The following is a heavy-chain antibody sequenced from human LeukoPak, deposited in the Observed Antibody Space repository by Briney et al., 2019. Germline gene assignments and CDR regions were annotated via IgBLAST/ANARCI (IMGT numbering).Heavy chain of an antibody. Sequence: GGSLRLSCAASGFTFRNYGMHWVRQAPGKGLKWAAIIWYDGSNKYYTDSVKGRFTISRDNSKNTLFLQMNSLRAEDTAVYYCATVRGCGGDCYFLDYWGRGTLVTVSS. D-gene: IGHD2-21*02. J-gene: IGHJ4*02. CDR2: IWYDGSNK. CDR3: ATVRGCGGDCYFLDY. V-gene: IGHV3-33*01. CDR1: GFTFRNYG.